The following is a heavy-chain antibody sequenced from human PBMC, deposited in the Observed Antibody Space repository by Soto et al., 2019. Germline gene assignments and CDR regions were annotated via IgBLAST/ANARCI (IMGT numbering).Heavy chain of an antibody. D-gene: IGHD3-9*01. CDR1: GCTFSNYW. V-gene: IGHV1-18*01. J-gene: IGHJ5*02. CDR2: ISAYNGNT. CDR3: ARPQNDILTDSYTNYFDP. Sequence: QVQLVQSGAEVKKPGASVKVSCKASGCTFSNYWITWLRQVPGQGLEWMGWISAYNGNTVHAQEYQGRLTMTTDTSTSTAYMELRSLRPDDTAVYYCARPQNDILTDSYTNYFDPWGQGTLVTVSS.